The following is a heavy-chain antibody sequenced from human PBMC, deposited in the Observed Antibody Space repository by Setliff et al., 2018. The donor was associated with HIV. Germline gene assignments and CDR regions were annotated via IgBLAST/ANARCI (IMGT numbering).Heavy chain of an antibody. V-gene: IGHV1-2*02. Sequence: GASVKVSCKASGYTFTGYYMHWVRQAPGQGLEWMGWINPNSGGTNYAQKFQGRVTMTRDTSISTAYMELSRLRSDDTAVYYCARSGAGGWLGLPREFYNNGMDVWGQGTTVTVSS. CDR2: INPNSGGT. D-gene: IGHD6-19*01. CDR3: ARSGAGGWLGLPREFYNNGMDV. CDR1: GYTFTGYY. J-gene: IGHJ6*02.